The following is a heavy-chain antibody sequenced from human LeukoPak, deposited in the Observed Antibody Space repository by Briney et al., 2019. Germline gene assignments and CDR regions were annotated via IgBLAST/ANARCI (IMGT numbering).Heavy chain of an antibody. CDR2: INHSGSI. V-gene: IGHV4-34*01. J-gene: IGHJ4*02. CDR3: ASGRVVGDYVIDS. Sequence: PSETLSLTCAVYGGSFSDYYWSWIRQPPGKRLEWIGEINHSGSINYNPSLKSRVTLSVDTSKNQFSLKLTSTTAADTALYYCASGRVVGDYVIDSWGQGTLVTVSS. CDR1: GGSFSDYY. D-gene: IGHD3-16*01.